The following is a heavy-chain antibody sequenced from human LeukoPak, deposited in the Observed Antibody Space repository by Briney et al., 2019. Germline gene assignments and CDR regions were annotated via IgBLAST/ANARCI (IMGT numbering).Heavy chain of an antibody. J-gene: IGHJ4*02. CDR3: ARGSNDYYGSGSYLVY. D-gene: IGHD3-10*01. CDR2: IYYSGST. V-gene: IGHV4-39*01. Sequence: SETLSLTCAVSGGSISSNSYYWGWIRQPPGKGLEWIGSIYYSGSTYYNPSLKSRVTISVDTSKNQFSLKLSSVTAADTAVYYCARGSNDYYGSGSYLVYWGQGTLVTVSS. CDR1: GGSISSNSYY.